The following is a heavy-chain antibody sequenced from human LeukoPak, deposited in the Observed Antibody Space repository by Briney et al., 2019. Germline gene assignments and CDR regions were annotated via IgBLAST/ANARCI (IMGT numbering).Heavy chain of an antibody. CDR1: GYTFTSYA. CDR2: INTNTGNP. D-gene: IGHD1-26*01. V-gene: IGHV7-4-1*02. Sequence: ASVKVSCKASGYTFTSYAMNWVRQAPGQGLEWMGWINTNTGNPTYAQGFTGRFVFSLDTSVSTAYLQISSLKAEDTAVYYCARDMGATVKDAFDIWGQGTMVTVSS. J-gene: IGHJ3*02. CDR3: ARDMGATVKDAFDI.